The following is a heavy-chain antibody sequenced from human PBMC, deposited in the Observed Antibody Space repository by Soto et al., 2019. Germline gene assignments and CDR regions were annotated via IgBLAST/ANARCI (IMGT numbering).Heavy chain of an antibody. J-gene: IGHJ6*02. CDR3: ARPYSSGWYGMDV. V-gene: IGHV3-64*01. CDR2: ISSNGGST. Sequence: EVQLVESGGGLVQPGGSLRLSCAASGFTFSSYAMHWVRQAPGKGLEYVSAISSNGGSTYYANSVKGRFTISRDNSKNTLYLQMGSLRAEDMAVYYCARPYSSGWYGMDVWGQGTTVTVSS. CDR1: GFTFSSYA. D-gene: IGHD6-19*01.